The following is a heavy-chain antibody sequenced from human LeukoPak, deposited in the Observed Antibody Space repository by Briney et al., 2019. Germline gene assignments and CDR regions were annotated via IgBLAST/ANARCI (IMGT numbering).Heavy chain of an antibody. J-gene: IGHJ4*02. V-gene: IGHV3-30*18. CDR3: AKVGTTYYFDY. D-gene: IGHD1-7*01. CDR2: ISYDGSNK. Sequence: GGSLRLSCAASGFTFSSYGMHWVRQAPGKGLEWVAVISYDGSNKYYADSVKGRFTISRDNAKNSLYLQMNSLRAEDTALYYCAKVGTTYYFDYWGQGTLVTVSS. CDR1: GFTFSSYG.